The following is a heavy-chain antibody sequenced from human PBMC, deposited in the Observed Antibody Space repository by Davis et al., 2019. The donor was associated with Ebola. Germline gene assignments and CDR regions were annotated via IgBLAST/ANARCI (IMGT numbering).Heavy chain of an antibody. D-gene: IGHD6-13*01. CDR3: ARRYGSSWYFDY. CDR1: GGSFSGYY. CDR2: INHSGST. Sequence: MPSETLSLTCAVYGGSFSGYYWSWIRQPPGKGLEWIGEINHSGSTNYNPSLKSRVTISVDTSKNQFSLKLSSVTAADTAVYYCARRYGSSWYFDYWGQGTLVTVSS. J-gene: IGHJ4*02. V-gene: IGHV4-34*01.